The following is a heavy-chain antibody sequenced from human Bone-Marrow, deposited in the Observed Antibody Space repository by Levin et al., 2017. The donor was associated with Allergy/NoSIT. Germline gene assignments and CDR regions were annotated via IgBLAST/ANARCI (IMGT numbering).Heavy chain of an antibody. CDR2: ISFDGYNK. D-gene: IGHD3-10*01. V-gene: IGHV3-30*18. CDR3: AKDPLYGSGNYYYYYYMDV. J-gene: IGHJ6*03. CDR1: GFTFSGQG. Sequence: GGSLRLSCAASGFTFSGQGMHWVRQAPGKGLEWLAVISFDGYNKNYADSVKGRFTISRDNPKNTLYLQMNSLRAEDTAVYYCAKDPLYGSGNYYYYYYMDVWGKGTAVTVSS.